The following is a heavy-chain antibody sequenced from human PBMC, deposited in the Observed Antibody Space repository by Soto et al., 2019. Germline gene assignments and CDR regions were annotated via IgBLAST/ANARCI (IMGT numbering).Heavy chain of an antibody. J-gene: IGHJ4*02. D-gene: IGHD3-22*01. CDR2: IYQSGTT. Sequence: SATLSLTCDASTYYIYIGGFSWNWVRQPPGKGLEWIGNIYQSGTTDYNPSLKSRVTISVDRSKNQFSLKLSSVTAADTAVYYCARDNRSGYYFDYWGQG. V-gene: IGHV4-30-2*01. CDR3: ARDNRSGYYFDY. CDR1: TYYIYIGGFS.